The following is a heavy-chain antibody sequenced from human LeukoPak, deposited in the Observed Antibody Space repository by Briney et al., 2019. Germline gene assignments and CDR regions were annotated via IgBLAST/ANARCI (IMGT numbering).Heavy chain of an antibody. CDR2: ISSSSSYI. V-gene: IGHV3-21*01. Sequence: GGSLRLSCAASRFTFNTYAMNWVRQAPGKGLEWVSSISSSSSYIYYADSVKGRFTISRDNAKNSLYLQMNSLRAEDTAVYYCARGVATRYDYWGQGTLVTVSS. D-gene: IGHD5-12*01. CDR1: RFTFNTYA. CDR3: ARGVATRYDY. J-gene: IGHJ4*02.